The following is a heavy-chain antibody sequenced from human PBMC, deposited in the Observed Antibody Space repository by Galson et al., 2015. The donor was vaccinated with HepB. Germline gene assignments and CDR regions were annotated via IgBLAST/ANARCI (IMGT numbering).Heavy chain of an antibody. V-gene: IGHV1-69*04. CDR3: ARDESRGIQLWLGEGNWFDP. D-gene: IGHD5-18*01. CDR1: GGTFSSYT. J-gene: IGHJ5*02. CDR2: IIPILGIA. Sequence: SVKVSCKASGGTFSSYTISWVRQAPGQGLEWMGRIIPILGIANYAQKFQGRVTITADKSTSTAYMELSSLRSEDTAVYYCARDESRGIQLWLGEGNWFDPWGQGTLVTVSS.